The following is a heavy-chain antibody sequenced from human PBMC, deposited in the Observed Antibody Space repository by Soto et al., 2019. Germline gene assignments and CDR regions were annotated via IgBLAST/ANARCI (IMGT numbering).Heavy chain of an antibody. CDR1: GFTFSGST. D-gene: IGHD2-8*02. CDR2: IRSKANDYAT. Sequence: EVQLVQSGGGLVQPGGSLKLSCAASGFTFSGSTVHWVRQASGEGLQWVGRIRSKANDYATTYIASVKVRFTISSDDPRNTAYLQMSDLKTEDTAVYYCIGGYCTGCTCYSWYFQYWVQGALVTVFS. J-gene: IGHJ1*01. CDR3: IGGYCTGCTCYSWYFQY. V-gene: IGHV3-73*02.